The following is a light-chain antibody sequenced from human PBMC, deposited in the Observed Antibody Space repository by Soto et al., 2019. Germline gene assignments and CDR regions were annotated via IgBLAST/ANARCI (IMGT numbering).Light chain of an antibody. V-gene: IGLV2-8*01. Sequence: QSVLTQPPSASGSPGQSVTISCTGTSSDVGGYNYVSWYQQHPGKAPKLMVYEVSKRPSGVPDRFSGSKSGNTASLTVSGLKAEDEADYYCSSYAGSNKLVVFGGGTKLT. CDR3: SSYAGSNKLVV. CDR2: EVS. CDR1: SSDVGGYNY. J-gene: IGLJ2*01.